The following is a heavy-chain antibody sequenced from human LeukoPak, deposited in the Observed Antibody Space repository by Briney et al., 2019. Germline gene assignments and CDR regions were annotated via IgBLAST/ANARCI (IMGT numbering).Heavy chain of an antibody. J-gene: IGHJ4*02. CDR3: ERNEGDRGDY. CDR1: GFTFSSYA. V-gene: IGHV3-23*01. D-gene: IGHD3-10*01. Sequence: GGSLRLSCAVSGFTFSSYAMSWVRQAPGKGLEWVSSISGDGGSTYYADSVRGRFTISRDNSKNTLYLQMNSLRAEDTAVYYCERNEGDRGDYWGQGTLVTVSS. CDR2: ISGDGGST.